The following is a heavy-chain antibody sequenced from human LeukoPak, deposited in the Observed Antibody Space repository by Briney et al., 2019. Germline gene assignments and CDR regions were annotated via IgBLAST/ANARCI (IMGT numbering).Heavy chain of an antibody. Sequence: GGSLRLSCAASGFTFSSYAMSWVRQAPGKGLEWVSVISGSGGSTYHADSVKGRFTISRDNSNNTLYLQMNSLRAEDTAVYYCAKFNYPCDRSGLPFDYWGQGTLVTVSS. D-gene: IGHD3-22*01. J-gene: IGHJ4*02. V-gene: IGHV3-23*01. CDR3: AKFNYPCDRSGLPFDY. CDR1: GFTFSSYA. CDR2: ISGSGGST.